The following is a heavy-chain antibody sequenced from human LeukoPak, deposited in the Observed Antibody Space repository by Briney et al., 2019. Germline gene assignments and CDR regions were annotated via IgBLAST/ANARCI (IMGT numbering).Heavy chain of an antibody. CDR2: IKQDGSEK. Sequence: GGSLKLSCAASGFTFRSYWMRWVRQAPGKGLEWVANIKQDGSEKNYVDSVKGRFTISRDNAKNSLYLQMNSLRAEDTAVYYCASGLELDYWGQGTLVTVSS. CDR3: ASGLELDY. V-gene: IGHV3-7*03. J-gene: IGHJ4*02. CDR1: GFTFRSYW.